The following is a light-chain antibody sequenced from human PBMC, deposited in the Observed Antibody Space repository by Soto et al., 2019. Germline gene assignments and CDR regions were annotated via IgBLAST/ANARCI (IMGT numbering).Light chain of an antibody. Sequence: QPVLTQSPSASASLGASVKLTCTLSSGHSSYAIAWHQQQPEKGPRYLMKLNSDGSHSKGDGIPDRFSGSSSGAERYLTISSLHSEDEADYYYQTWGTGIVVFGGGTKLTVL. CDR3: QTWGTGIVV. J-gene: IGLJ2*01. V-gene: IGLV4-69*01. CDR1: SGHSSYA. CDR2: LNSDGSH.